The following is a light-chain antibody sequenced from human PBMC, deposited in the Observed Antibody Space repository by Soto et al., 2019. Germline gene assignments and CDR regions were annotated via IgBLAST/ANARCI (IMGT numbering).Light chain of an antibody. J-gene: IGLJ1*01. V-gene: IGLV2-11*01. Sequence: QSSLPQPRSVSGYPGQSVTISCTGTSSDVGGYNYVSWYQQHPGKAPKLMIYDVSKRPSGVPDRFSGSKSGNTASLTISGLQAEDEADYYCCSYAGSSLYVFGTGTKVTVL. CDR2: DVS. CDR1: SSDVGGYNY. CDR3: CSYAGSSLYV.